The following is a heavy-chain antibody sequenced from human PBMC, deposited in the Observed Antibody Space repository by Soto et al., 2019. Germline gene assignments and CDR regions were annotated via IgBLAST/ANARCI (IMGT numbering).Heavy chain of an antibody. CDR3: AKDGRTTSTP. J-gene: IGHJ5*02. V-gene: IGHV3-23*01. CDR1: GXTFSNYA. D-gene: IGHD1-1*01. CDR2: ISASGTTT. Sequence: LRLSFAASGXTFSNYAMSWVRQAPGEGLERVSSISASGTTTFYADSVRGRFTVSRDNSKNTLYLQMNSLRAEDTAVYYCAKDGRTTSTPWGQGTLVTVSS.